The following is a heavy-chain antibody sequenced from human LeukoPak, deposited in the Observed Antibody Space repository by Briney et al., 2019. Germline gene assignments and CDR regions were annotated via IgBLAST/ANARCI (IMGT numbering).Heavy chain of an antibody. Sequence: GGSLRLSCAASGFTFSSYAMSWVRQAPGKGLEWVSAISGSGGSTYYADSVKGRFTISRDNSKNTLYLQMNSLRAEDTAVYYCARGVGGDSRFDPWGQGTLVTASS. V-gene: IGHV3-23*01. CDR3: ARGVGGDSRFDP. J-gene: IGHJ5*02. CDR2: ISGSGGST. D-gene: IGHD1-26*01. CDR1: GFTFSSYA.